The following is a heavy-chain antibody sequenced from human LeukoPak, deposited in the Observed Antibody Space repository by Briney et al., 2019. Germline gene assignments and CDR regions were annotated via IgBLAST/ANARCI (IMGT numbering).Heavy chain of an antibody. CDR1: GYTFTSYG. Sequence: ASVKVSCKASGYTFTSYGISWVRQAPGQGLDWMGWISAYNGNTNYAQNLQGRVTMTTDTSTSTAYMELRSLRSDDTAVYYCARNSSGWYDPNYFDYWGQGTLVTVSS. CDR2: ISAYNGNT. V-gene: IGHV1-18*01. CDR3: ARNSSGWYDPNYFDY. J-gene: IGHJ4*02. D-gene: IGHD6-19*01.